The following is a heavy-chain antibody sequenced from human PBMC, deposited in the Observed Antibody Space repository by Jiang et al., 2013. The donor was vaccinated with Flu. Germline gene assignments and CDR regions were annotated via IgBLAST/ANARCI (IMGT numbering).Heavy chain of an antibody. J-gene: IGHJ2*01. V-gene: IGHV1-24*01. CDR1: GYTLTELS. Sequence: EVKKPGASVKVSCKVSGYTLTELSMHWVRQAPGKGLEWMGGFDPEDGETIYAQKFQGRVTITRDTSASTAYMELSSLRSEDTAVYYCARGIIAAADSMWYFDLWGRGTLVTVSS. CDR2: FDPEDGET. CDR3: ARGIIAAADSMWYFDL. D-gene: IGHD6-13*01.